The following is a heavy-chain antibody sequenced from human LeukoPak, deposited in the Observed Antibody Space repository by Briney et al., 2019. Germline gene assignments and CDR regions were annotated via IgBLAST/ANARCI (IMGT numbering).Heavy chain of an antibody. V-gene: IGHV1-46*01. D-gene: IGHD2-2*01. CDR2: INPSGGST. CDR1: EYTFTTYY. CDR3: ARAGSSTSRILYWFDP. Sequence: ASGSVSYTPSEYTFTTYYMHWVRQAPGQGREGMGIINPSGGSTSYAQKFQGTVTMTTDTSTSTVYMELSSLRSEDTAVYYCARAGSSTSRILYWFDPWGQGTLVTVSS. J-gene: IGHJ5*02.